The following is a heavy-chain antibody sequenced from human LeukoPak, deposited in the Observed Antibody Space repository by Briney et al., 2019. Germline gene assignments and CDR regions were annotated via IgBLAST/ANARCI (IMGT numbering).Heavy chain of an antibody. Sequence: GGSLRLSCAASGFTFSSYWMYWVRQAPGKGLVWVSRINTDGSSTNYADSVKGRFTISRDNAKNTLYLQMNSLRAEDTAVYYCASRAVPVAPDYWGQGTLVTVSS. CDR1: GFTFSSYW. CDR2: INTDGSST. CDR3: ASRAVPVAPDY. J-gene: IGHJ4*02. D-gene: IGHD2-2*01. V-gene: IGHV3-74*01.